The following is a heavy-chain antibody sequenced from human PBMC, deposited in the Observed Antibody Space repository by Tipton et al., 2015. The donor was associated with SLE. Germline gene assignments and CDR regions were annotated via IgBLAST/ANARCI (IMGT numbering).Heavy chain of an antibody. Sequence: TLSLTCTVSRDSISGSSYYWGWIRQSPGKGLEWIGNLYYTGTTFYNPSLKSRVTISVDTSTNQFSLRLGSVTAADTAVYYCARLIRGMDVWGQGTTVTVSS. V-gene: IGHV4-39*01. CDR2: LYYTGTT. J-gene: IGHJ6*02. CDR3: ARLIRGMDV. CDR1: RDSISGSSYY. D-gene: IGHD3-22*01.